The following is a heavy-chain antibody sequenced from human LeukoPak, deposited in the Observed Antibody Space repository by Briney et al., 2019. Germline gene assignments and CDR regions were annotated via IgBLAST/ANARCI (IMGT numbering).Heavy chain of an antibody. V-gene: IGHV4-39*07. D-gene: IGHD6-19*01. CDR1: SGSISNGGYY. CDR2: SYYSGTS. Sequence: SETLSLTCTVSSGSISNGGYYWVWLRQPPGKGLEWLGSSYYSGTSYYNPSLTSRLTISVDTSNNQFSLKLSSVTAADTAVYYCARAVMVAVAGGRFDRWGQGTLVTVSS. J-gene: IGHJ4*02. CDR3: ARAVMVAVAGGRFDR.